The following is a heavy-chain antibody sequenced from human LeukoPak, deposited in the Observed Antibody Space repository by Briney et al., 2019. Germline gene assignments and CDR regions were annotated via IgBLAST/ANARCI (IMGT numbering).Heavy chain of an antibody. CDR3: ASRYDVGATFPVY. V-gene: IGHV3-21*01. J-gene: IGHJ4*02. Sequence: KAGGSLRLSCAASGFTFSSYSMNWVRQAPGKGLEWVSSISSSSSYIYYADSVKGRFTISRDNAKNSLYLQMNSLRAEDTAVYYCASRYDVGATFPVYWGQGTLVTVSS. D-gene: IGHD1-26*01. CDR1: GFTFSSYS. CDR2: ISSSSSYI.